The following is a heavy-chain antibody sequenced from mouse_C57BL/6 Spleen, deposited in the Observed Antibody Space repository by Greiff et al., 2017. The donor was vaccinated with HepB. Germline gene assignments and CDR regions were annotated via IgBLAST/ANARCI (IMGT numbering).Heavy chain of an antibody. V-gene: IGHV1-22*01. CDR3: ARHYYGSRYWYFDV. D-gene: IGHD1-1*01. Sequence: EVQLQQSGPELVKPGASVKMSCKASGYTFTDYNMHWVKQSHGKSLEWIGYINPNNGGTSYHQKFKGKATLTVNKSSSTAYMELRSLTSEDSAVYYCARHYYGSRYWYFDVWGTGTTVTVSS. CDR1: GYTFTDYN. CDR2: INPNNGGT. J-gene: IGHJ1*03.